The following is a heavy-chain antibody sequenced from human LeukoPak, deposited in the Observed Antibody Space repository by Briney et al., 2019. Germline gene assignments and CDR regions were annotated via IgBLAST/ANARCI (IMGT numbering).Heavy chain of an antibody. J-gene: IGHJ4*02. CDR3: ARGDLHFDF. CDR1: GYTFTSYA. Sequence: ASVKVSCKASGYTFTSYAMNWVRQAPGQGLEWMGWISAYNGNTNYAQKLQGRVTMTTETSTNTAYMELRSLRSDDTAVYFCARGDLHFDFWGQGSLVTVSS. V-gene: IGHV1-18*01. CDR2: ISAYNGNT.